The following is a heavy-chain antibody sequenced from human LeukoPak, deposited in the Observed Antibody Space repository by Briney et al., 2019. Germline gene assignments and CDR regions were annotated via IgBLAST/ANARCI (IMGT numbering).Heavy chain of an antibody. J-gene: IGHJ4*02. V-gene: IGHV3-23*01. CDR1: GFTFNRNA. CDR3: VRRGDASSGWGDHDF. Sequence: SGGSLRLSCAASGFTFNRNAISWVRQAPGKGLERVSTIGGSGDKTFYADSVKGRFTISRDNSKNMVHLQMNSLTGEDTAQYYCVRRGDASSGWGDHDFWGQGALVTVSS. CDR2: IGGSGDKT. D-gene: IGHD6-19*01.